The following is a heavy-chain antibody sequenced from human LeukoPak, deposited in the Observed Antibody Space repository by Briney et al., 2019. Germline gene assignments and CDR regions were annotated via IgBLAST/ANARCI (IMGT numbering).Heavy chain of an antibody. J-gene: IGHJ4*02. CDR1: GYSFTGYY. D-gene: IGHD5-12*01. CDR2: INPNSGGT. Sequence: ASVKVSCKASGYSFTGYYMHWVRQAPGQGLEWMGCINPNSGGTDYAQKFQGRVTMTRDTSISTAYMELSRLTSDDTAVYYCAGLSGYDSHYFDYWGQGTLVAVSA. CDR3: AGLSGYDSHYFDY. V-gene: IGHV1-2*02.